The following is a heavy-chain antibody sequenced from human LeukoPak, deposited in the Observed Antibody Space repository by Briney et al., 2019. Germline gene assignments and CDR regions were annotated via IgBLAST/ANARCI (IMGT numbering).Heavy chain of an antibody. Sequence: ASVKVSCKVSGYTLTELSMHWVRQAPGKGLEWMGGFDPEDGETIYAQKFQGRVTMTEDTSTDTAYMELSSQRSEDTAVYYCATDPSVASAVAPSWGQGTLVTVSS. CDR1: GYTLTELS. CDR3: ATDPSVASAVAPS. CDR2: FDPEDGET. J-gene: IGHJ4*02. D-gene: IGHD2-2*01. V-gene: IGHV1-24*01.